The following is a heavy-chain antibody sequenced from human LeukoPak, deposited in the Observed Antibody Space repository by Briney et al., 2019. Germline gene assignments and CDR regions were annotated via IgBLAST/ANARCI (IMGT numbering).Heavy chain of an antibody. V-gene: IGHV4-59*01. J-gene: IGHJ4*02. CDR3: ARKDGDY. D-gene: IGHD5-24*01. Sequence: SETLSLTCTVSGASISSYHWSWIRQPPGKGLEWIGYMCYSGSTNYNPSLKSRVTMSLDTSKNQFSLKLRSVTAADTAIYYCARKDGDYWGQGTLVTVSS. CDR2: MCYSGST. CDR1: GASISSYH.